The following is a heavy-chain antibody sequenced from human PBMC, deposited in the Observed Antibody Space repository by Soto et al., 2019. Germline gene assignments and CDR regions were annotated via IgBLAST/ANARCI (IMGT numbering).Heavy chain of an antibody. CDR1: GFTFPNYW. V-gene: IGHV3-7*01. D-gene: IGHD3-10*01. CDR3: ASGTIPMIRGVYDS. J-gene: IGHJ4*02. Sequence: EVQLVESGGGLVQPGGSLRLSCVASGFTFPNYWVSWVRQAPGKGLEWVANIRPDGGQIYYADSVKGRFTISRDNVKNSLYLQMDSLRAEDTAVYYCASGTIPMIRGVYDSWGQGTLVSVSS. CDR2: IRPDGGQI.